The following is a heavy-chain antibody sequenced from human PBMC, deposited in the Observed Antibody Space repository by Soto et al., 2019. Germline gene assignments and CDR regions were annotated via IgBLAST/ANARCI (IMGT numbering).Heavy chain of an antibody. D-gene: IGHD4-4*01. CDR1: GFTFSSYA. CDR3: ARDRTVTTPNWFDP. V-gene: IGHV3-30-3*01. J-gene: IGHJ5*02. CDR2: ISYDGSNK. Sequence: LRLSCAASGFTFSSYAMHWVRQAPGKGLEWVAVISYDGSNKYYADSVKGRFTISRDNSKNTLYLQMNSLRAEDTAVYYCARDRTVTTPNWFDPWGQGTLVTVSS.